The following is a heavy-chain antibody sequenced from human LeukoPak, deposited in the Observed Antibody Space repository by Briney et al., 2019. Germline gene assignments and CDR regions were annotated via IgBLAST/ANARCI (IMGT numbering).Heavy chain of an antibody. CDR3: ARISSSYDYDY. Sequence: GGSLRLSCAASGFTFRSDGVHWVRRAPGKGREYVAAISSNGGSTDYANYVKGRFTISRDNSKNTLYLQMGSLRAEDMAVYHCARISSSYDYDYWGQGTLVTVSS. CDR2: ISSNGGST. V-gene: IGHV3-64*01. CDR1: GFTFRSDG. D-gene: IGHD6-6*01. J-gene: IGHJ4*02.